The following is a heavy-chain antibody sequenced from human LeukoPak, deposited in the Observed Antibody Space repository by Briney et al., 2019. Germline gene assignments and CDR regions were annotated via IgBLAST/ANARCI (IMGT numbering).Heavy chain of an antibody. CDR1: GGSFIDYY. Sequence: SETLSLTCAVYGGSFIDYYWSWIRQPPGKGLEWIGEINHSGSTNYNPSLKSRVTISVDTSKNQFSLKLSSVTAADTAAYYCARRIEKTAMVDYWGQGTLVTVSS. D-gene: IGHD5-18*01. CDR3: ARRIEKTAMVDY. CDR2: INHSGST. J-gene: IGHJ4*02. V-gene: IGHV4-34*01.